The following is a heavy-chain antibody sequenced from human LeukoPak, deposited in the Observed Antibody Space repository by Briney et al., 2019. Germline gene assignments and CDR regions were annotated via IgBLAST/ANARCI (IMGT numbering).Heavy chain of an antibody. D-gene: IGHD3-16*01. V-gene: IGHV4-59*08. CDR2: IYSSGAT. CDR1: GGSINTYY. Sequence: SETLSLTCTVSGGSINTYYWSWIRQPPGKGLEFIGYIYSSGATDYNPSLKSRVVISIDTSGSQFSLKMTSVTAADTAVYYCARRGTPYYYYYMDVWGKGTTVTVSS. J-gene: IGHJ6*03. CDR3: ARRGTPYYYYYMDV.